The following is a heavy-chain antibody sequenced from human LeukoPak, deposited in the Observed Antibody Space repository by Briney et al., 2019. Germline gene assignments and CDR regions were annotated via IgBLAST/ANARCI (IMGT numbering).Heavy chain of an antibody. CDR2: TNPNSGGT. CDR3: ARSYDILTGYYPSYYYYYGMDV. J-gene: IGHJ6*02. Sequence: ASVKVSCKASGYTLTGYYMHWVRQAPGQGLEWMGWTNPNSGGTNYAQKFQGRVTMTRDTSISTAYMELSRLRSDDTAVYYCARSYDILTGYYPSYYYYYGMDVWGQGTTVTVSS. CDR1: GYTLTGYY. V-gene: IGHV1-2*02. D-gene: IGHD3-9*01.